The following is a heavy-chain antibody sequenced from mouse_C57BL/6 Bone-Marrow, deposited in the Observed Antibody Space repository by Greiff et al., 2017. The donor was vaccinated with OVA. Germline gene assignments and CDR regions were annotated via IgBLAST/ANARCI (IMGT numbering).Heavy chain of an antibody. CDR3: ARHGYYGSRGEFAY. CDR1: GFTFSDYY. Sequence: DVKLMESGGGLVQPGGSLKLSCAASGFTFSDYYMYWVRQTPEKRLEWVAYISNGGGSTYYPDTVKGRFTISRDNAKNTLYLQMSRLKSEDTAMYYCARHGYYGSRGEFAYWGQGTLVTVSA. J-gene: IGHJ3*01. D-gene: IGHD1-1*01. CDR2: ISNGGGST. V-gene: IGHV5-12*01.